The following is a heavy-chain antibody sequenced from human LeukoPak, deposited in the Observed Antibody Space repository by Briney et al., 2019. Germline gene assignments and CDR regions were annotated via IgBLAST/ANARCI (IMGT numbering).Heavy chain of an antibody. Sequence: SETLSLTCTVSGGSISSYYWSWIRQPPGKGLEWIGSMYYSGSTYYNPSLKSRVTISGDTSKNQFSLKLSSVTAADTAVYYCARASGYYYGDFDYWGQGTRVTVSS. D-gene: IGHD3-22*01. CDR3: ARASGYYYGDFDY. CDR1: GGSISSYY. V-gene: IGHV4-39*07. CDR2: MYYSGST. J-gene: IGHJ4*02.